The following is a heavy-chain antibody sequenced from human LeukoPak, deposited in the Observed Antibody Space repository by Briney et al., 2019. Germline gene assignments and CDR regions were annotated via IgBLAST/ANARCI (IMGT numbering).Heavy chain of an antibody. V-gene: IGHV3-11*01. CDR1: GFTFTDFY. J-gene: IGHJ4*02. CDR2: ISSSGTTI. CDR3: ARALTGFIPGN. Sequence: GGSLRLSCAAFGFTFTDFYMSWIRQAPGKGLEWVSYISSSGTTIYYADSVMGRFTISRDNAKNSLYLQMNSLRAEDTAVYYCARALTGFIPGNWGQGTLVTVSS. D-gene: IGHD3-9*01.